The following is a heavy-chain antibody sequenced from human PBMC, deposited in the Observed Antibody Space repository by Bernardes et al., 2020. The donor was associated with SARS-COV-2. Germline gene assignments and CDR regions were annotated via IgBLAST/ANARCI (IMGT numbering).Heavy chain of an antibody. V-gene: IGHV3-74*01. CDR1: GFTFSNYW. Sequence: GGSLRLSCAASGFTFSNYWMHWVRQAPGKGLVWVSRINSDGSTRNYADSVNGRFIISRDNAKNTLYLELSRLTSDDTAVYYCARTFYYDRGGNSVFDHWGQGTLVSVSS. J-gene: IGHJ4*02. CDR2: INSDGSTR. D-gene: IGHD3-22*01. CDR3: ARTFYYDRGGNSVFDH.